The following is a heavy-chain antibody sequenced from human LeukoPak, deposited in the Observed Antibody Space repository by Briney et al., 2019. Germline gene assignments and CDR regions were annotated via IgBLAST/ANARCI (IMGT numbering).Heavy chain of an antibody. V-gene: IGHV3-30-3*01. D-gene: IGHD5-18*01. Sequence: PGGSLRLSCAASGFIFSTYAMHWVRQAPGKGLEWVAVISYDGSNKYYADSVKGRFTISRDNSKNTLYLQVNSLRAEDTAVYYCARVPPPIQLWWPLEYWGQGTLVTVSS. CDR1: GFIFSTYA. J-gene: IGHJ4*02. CDR2: ISYDGSNK. CDR3: ARVPPPIQLWWPLEY.